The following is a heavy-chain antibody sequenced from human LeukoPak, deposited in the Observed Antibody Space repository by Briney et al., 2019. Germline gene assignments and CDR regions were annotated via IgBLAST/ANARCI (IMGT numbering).Heavy chain of an antibody. D-gene: IGHD3-10*01. CDR3: ARDSGYYYGSGSNPLDY. V-gene: IGHV3-30-3*01. J-gene: IGHJ4*02. CDR2: ISYDGSNK. Sequence: GGSLRLSCAASGFTFSSYAMHWVRQAPGKGLEWVAVISYDGSNKYYADSVKGRFTISRDNSKNTLYLQMNSLRAEDTAVYYCARDSGYYYGSGSNPLDYWGQGTLVTVSS. CDR1: GFTFSSYA.